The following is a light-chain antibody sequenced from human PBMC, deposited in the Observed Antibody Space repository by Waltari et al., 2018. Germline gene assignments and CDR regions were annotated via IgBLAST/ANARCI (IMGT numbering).Light chain of an antibody. V-gene: IGLV1-44*01. CDR2: TNN. CDR1: SSHLGGTT. J-gene: IGLJ2*01. CDR3: VSWDDSLNGPV. Sequence: QSVLTQPPSASGTPGQRVTISCSGSSSHLGGTTVNWYQQLPGTAPNLLIPTNNQRPSGVPDRFSGSKSGTSASLAISGLQSDDEADYYCVSWDDSLNGPVFGGGTKLTVL.